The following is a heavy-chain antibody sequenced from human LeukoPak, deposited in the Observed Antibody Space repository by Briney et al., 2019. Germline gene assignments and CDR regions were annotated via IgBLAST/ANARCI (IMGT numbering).Heavy chain of an antibody. J-gene: IGHJ3*02. V-gene: IGHV5-51*01. CDR1: GYSFTSYW. Sequence: GESLKISCKGSGYSFTSYWIGWVRQMPGKGLEWMGIIYPGDSDTRYSPSFQGQVTISADKSISTAYLQWSSLKASDTAMYYCATCGGDCYLEHDAFDIWGQGTMVTVSS. CDR3: ATCGGDCYLEHDAFDI. CDR2: IYPGDSDT. D-gene: IGHD2-21*02.